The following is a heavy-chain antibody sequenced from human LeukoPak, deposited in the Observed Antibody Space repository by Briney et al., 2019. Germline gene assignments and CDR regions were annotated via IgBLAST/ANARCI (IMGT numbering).Heavy chain of an antibody. CDR2: IYYSGST. CDR1: GGSISSYY. J-gene: IGHJ4*02. D-gene: IGHD4-17*01. Sequence: SETLSLTCTGSGGSISSYYWSWVRQPPGKGMEGIGYIYYSGSTNYKTSLKRRVTISVDTSKNQFSLKLSSVTAADTAVYYCARDKRDYGDYGLDYWGQGTLVTVSS. V-gene: IGHV4-59*01. CDR3: ARDKRDYGDYGLDY.